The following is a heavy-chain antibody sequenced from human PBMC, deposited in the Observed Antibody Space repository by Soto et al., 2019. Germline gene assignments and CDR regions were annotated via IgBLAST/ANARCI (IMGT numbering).Heavy chain of an antibody. CDR2: IYYSGST. CDR3: ARTVSSGWYGDAFDI. CDR1: GGSISSSSYY. Sequence: SETLSLTCTVSGGSISSSSYYWGWIRQPPGKGLEWIGSIYYSGSTYYNPSLKSRVTISVDTSKNQFSLKLSSVTAADTAVYYCARTVSSGWYGDAFDIWGQGTMVTVSS. D-gene: IGHD6-19*01. V-gene: IGHV4-39*01. J-gene: IGHJ3*02.